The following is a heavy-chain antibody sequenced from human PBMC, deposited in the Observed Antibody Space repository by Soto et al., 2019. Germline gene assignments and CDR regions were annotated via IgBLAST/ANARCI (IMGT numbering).Heavy chain of an antibody. J-gene: IGHJ4*02. D-gene: IGHD1-26*01. CDR3: ARMGASGFFDH. Sequence: EVQLVESGGGLVQPGGSLRLSCAASGFTFSIYTMNWVRQAPGKGPEWVSYISTSTTTIYYADSVKGRFTISRDNAQNSLYLQLNSLRAEDTAVYYCARMGASGFFDHWGQGTLVTVSS. V-gene: IGHV3-48*01. CDR2: ISTSTTTI. CDR1: GFTFSIYT.